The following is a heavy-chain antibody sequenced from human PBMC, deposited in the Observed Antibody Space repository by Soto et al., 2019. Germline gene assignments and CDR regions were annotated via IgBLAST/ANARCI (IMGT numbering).Heavy chain of an antibody. CDR2: IYRSGTT. V-gene: IGHV4-38-2*01. CDR3: ASTHSGSYYSVFNY. Sequence: NPSETLSLTCVVSNFSISSGYYWGWIRQSPGKGLEWIASIYRSGTTSYNPSLKSRVTISVDPSKNQFSLMLTAVTAADTAVYYCASTHSGSYYSVFNYWGRGSLVTVSS. J-gene: IGHJ4*02. D-gene: IGHD1-26*01. CDR1: NFSISSGYY.